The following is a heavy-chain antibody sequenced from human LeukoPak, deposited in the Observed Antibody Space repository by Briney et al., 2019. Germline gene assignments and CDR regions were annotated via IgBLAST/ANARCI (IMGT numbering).Heavy chain of an antibody. D-gene: IGHD6-19*01. CDR3: AKYGNSGWVIDN. CDR2: IYYTGGT. CDR1: GGSIGTNY. Sequence: SETLSLTCTVSGGSIGTNYWTWIRQPPGKGLEYIGYIYYTGGTNYDPSLKSRVTISVDTSKNQFSLKLSSVTAADTAVYFCAKYGNSGWVIDNWGQGTLVTVSS. J-gene: IGHJ4*02. V-gene: IGHV4-59*08.